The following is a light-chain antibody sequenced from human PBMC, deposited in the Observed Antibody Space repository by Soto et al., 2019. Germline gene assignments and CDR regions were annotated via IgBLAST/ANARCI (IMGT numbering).Light chain of an antibody. CDR1: QDISDF. J-gene: IGKJ4*01. CDR2: DAS. V-gene: IGKV1-33*01. Sequence: DIELTQSPSSLSAYVGDKVTFTCQASQDISDFLNWYQQKPGKAPKLLIYDASKLQVGVPSRFSGAGSGTDFSFTIASLQADDFATYFCQQFDTLPLTFGGGTKVEIK. CDR3: QQFDTLPLT.